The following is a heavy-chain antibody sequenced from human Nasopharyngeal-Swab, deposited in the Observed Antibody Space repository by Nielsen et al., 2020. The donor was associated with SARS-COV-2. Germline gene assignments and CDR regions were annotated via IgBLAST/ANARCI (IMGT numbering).Heavy chain of an antibody. CDR3: ARARGAYGDYYYYYTDV. Sequence: SQTLSLTCAISGDSVSSSGAAWNWLRQSPSRGLEWLGRTYYRSKWYNDYAVSVKSRITINPDTSKNQFSLHLNSVTPEDTAVYYCARARGAYGDYYYYYTDVWGKGTTVTVSS. CDR1: GDSVSSSGAA. CDR2: TYYRSKWYN. J-gene: IGHJ6*03. V-gene: IGHV6-1*01. D-gene: IGHD4-17*01.